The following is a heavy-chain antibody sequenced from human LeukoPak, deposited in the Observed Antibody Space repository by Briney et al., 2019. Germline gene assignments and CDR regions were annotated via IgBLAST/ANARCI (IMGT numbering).Heavy chain of an antibody. CDR1: GYTFTGYY. CDR2: INPNSGGT. V-gene: IGHV1-2*02. CDR3: ARSSREYQLPAWRV. Sequence: ASVKVSCKASGYTFTGYYMHWVRQAPGQGREWMGWINPNSGGTNYAQKFQGRVTMTRDTSISTAYMELSRLRSDDTAVYYCARSSREYQLPAWRVWGQGTLVTVSS. J-gene: IGHJ4*02. D-gene: IGHD2-2*01.